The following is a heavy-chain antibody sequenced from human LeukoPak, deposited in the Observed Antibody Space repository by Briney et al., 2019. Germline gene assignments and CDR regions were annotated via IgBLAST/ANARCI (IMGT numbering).Heavy chain of an antibody. V-gene: IGHV4-59*12. Sequence: SETLSLTCTVSGGSISSYYWSWIRQPPGKGLEWIGYIYYSGSTNYNPSLKSRVTISVDTSKNQFSLKLSSVTAADTAVYYCAARAYCGGDCQEYFQHWGQGTLVTVPS. D-gene: IGHD2-21*02. J-gene: IGHJ1*01. CDR2: IYYSGST. CDR3: AARAYCGGDCQEYFQH. CDR1: GGSISSYY.